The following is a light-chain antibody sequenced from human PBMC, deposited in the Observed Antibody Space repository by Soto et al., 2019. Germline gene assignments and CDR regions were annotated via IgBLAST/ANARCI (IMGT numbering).Light chain of an antibody. CDR3: QTWGTGIGV. Sequence: QLVLTQSPSASASLGASVKLTCTLSGGHSSYAIAWHQQQPEKGPRYLMKLNSDGSHSKGDGIPDRFSGSSSGAERYLTISSLQSEDEADYYCQTWGTGIGVFGGRTKLTVL. CDR2: LNSDGSH. J-gene: IGLJ2*01. V-gene: IGLV4-69*01. CDR1: GGHSSYA.